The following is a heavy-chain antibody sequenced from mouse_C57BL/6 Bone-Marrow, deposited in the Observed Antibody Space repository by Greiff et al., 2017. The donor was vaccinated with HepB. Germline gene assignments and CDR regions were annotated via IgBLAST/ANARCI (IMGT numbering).Heavy chain of an antibody. CDR1: GYTFTGYW. V-gene: IGHV1-9*01. CDR2: ILPGSGST. CDR3: ARPPYYYGSSLYAMDY. Sequence: QVQLQQSGAELMKPGASVKLSCKATGYTFTGYWIEWVKQRPGHGLEWIGEILPGSGSTNYNEKFKGKATFTADTSSNTAYMQLSSLTTEDSAIYYCARPPYYYGSSLYAMDYWGQGTSVTVSS. D-gene: IGHD1-1*01. J-gene: IGHJ4*01.